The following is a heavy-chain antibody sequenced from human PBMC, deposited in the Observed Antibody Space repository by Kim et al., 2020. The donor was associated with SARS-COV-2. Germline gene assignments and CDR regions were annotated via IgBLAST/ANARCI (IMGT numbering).Heavy chain of an antibody. J-gene: IGHJ4*02. V-gene: IGHV3-9*01. CDR2: ISWKGGCI. CDR1: GFTLGAFA. D-gene: IGHD4-17*01. CDR3: AKDGDDYGGIH. Sequence: GGSLRLSCAVSGFTLGAFAMHWVRQAPGKGLEWVSSISWKGGCIGYADSVKGRFTISRDNAKNSLYLQMNSLRAEDTALCYCAKDGDDYGGIHWGQETLVTVSS.